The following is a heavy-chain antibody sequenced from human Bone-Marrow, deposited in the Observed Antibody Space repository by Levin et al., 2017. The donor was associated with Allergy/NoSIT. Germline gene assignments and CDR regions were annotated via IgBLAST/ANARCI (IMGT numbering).Heavy chain of an antibody. D-gene: IGHD3-22*01. CDR1: GFLFSDFY. CDR2: VSASAHTI. CDR3: ARGLDQYYDSSGYFQS. V-gene: IGHV3-11*01. J-gene: IGHJ5*02. Sequence: GESLKISCATSGFLFSDFYMSWIRQAPGKGLEWVSYVSASAHTIYYADSVRGRFTISRDNADNSLYLEMKSLRVEDTAVYYCARGLDQYYDSSGYFQSWGQGTLVTVSS.